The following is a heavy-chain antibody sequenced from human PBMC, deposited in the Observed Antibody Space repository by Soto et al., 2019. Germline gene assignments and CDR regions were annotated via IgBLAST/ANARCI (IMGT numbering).Heavy chain of an antibody. V-gene: IGHV4-39*01. J-gene: IGHJ4*02. Sequence: QLQLQESGPGLVRPAETLSLTCTVSGDSVSSSSYYWGWIRQPPGKGLEWIGDIYFNGITHYSPSLSSRVSISVDTSKNQFSLKLTSVTAADTAVYYCEGRIPGQPVDYWCQGALVTVSS. CDR3: EGRIPGQPVDY. D-gene: IGHD2-2*02. CDR2: IYFNGIT. CDR1: GDSVSSSSYY.